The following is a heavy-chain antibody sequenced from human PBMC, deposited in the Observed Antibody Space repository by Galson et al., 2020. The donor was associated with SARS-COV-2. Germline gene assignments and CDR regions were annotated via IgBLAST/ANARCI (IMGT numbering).Heavy chain of an antibody. D-gene: IGHD6-13*01. V-gene: IGHV1-24*01. CDR3: ATDFSYSSSWYVNY. CDR2: FDPEDGET. Sequence: ASVKVSCKVSGYTLTELSMHWVRQAPGKGLEWIGGFDPEDGETIYAQKFQGRVTMTEDTSTDTAYMELSSLRSEDTAVYYCATDFSYSSSWYVNYWGQGTLVTVSS. J-gene: IGHJ4*02. CDR1: GYTLTELS.